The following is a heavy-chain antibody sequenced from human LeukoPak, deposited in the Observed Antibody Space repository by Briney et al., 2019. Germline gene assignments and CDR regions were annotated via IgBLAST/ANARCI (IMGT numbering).Heavy chain of an antibody. CDR2: INHSGST. CDR1: GGSFSGYY. D-gene: IGHD4-11*01. J-gene: IGHJ4*02. Sequence: SETLSLTCAVYGGSFSGYYWSWIRQPPGKGLEWIGEINHSGSTNYNPSLKSRVTISVDTSKNQFSLKLSSVTAADTAVYYCARHDQSLTVPIDYWGQGTLVTVSS. CDR3: ARHDQSLTVPIDY. V-gene: IGHV4-34*01.